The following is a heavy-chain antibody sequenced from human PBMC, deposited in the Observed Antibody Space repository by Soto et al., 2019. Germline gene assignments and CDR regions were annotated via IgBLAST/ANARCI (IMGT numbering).Heavy chain of an antibody. D-gene: IGHD3-10*01. CDR1: GYVFSGYG. V-gene: IGHV1-18*01. Sequence: QVQLVQSGAEVKKPGASVKVSCKASGYVFSGYGINWVRQVPGQGLEWMGWISAYKGNKNYAQKFQGRVTMTTDTSTSTAYMELRSLRSDDTAVYYCARDVDGSGSYYTDYWGQGSLVTVSS. CDR3: ARDVDGSGSYYTDY. J-gene: IGHJ4*02. CDR2: ISAYKGNK.